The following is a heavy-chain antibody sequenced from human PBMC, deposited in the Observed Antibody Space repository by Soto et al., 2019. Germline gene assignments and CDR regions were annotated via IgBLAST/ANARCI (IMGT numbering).Heavy chain of an antibody. CDR3: ARYRNYGDYGYFDS. CDR1: CSSVSGDNYY. D-gene: IGHD4-17*01. V-gene: IGHV4-61*03. Sequence: PSETLSLTCTVSCSSVSGDNYYWTWIRQPPEKGLEWIGYIHKSATTNYNGSRRSRVTISVDTAQNHFYLTLTSMTAADTALYFCARYRNYGDYGYFDSWGQGTLVNVSS. CDR2: IHKSATT. J-gene: IGHJ4*02.